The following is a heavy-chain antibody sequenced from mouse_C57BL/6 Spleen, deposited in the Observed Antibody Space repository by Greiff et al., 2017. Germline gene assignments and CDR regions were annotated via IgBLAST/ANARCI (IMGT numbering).Heavy chain of an antibody. V-gene: IGHV10-1*01. Sequence: DVKLVESGGGLVQPTGSLKLSCAASGFSFNTYAMNWVRQAPGKGLEWVARIRSKSNNYATYYADSVKDRFTISRDDSESMLYLQMNNLKTEDTAIDYCGRREFAYWGQGTLVTVSA. J-gene: IGHJ3*01. CDR1: GFSFNTYA. CDR3: GRREFAY. CDR2: IRSKSNNYAT.